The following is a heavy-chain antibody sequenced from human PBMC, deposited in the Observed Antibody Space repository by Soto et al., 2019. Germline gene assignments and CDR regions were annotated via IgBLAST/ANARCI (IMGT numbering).Heavy chain of an antibody. J-gene: IGHJ6*03. V-gene: IGHV3-23*01. CDR1: GFTFSSYA. Sequence: GGSLRLSCAASGFTFSSYAMSWVRQAPGKGLEWVSAISGSGGSTYYADSVKGRFTISRDNSKNTLYLQMNSLRAEDTAVYYCAKANLGYCSGGSCWDYYYMDVWGKGTTVTVSS. CDR3: AKANLGYCSGGSCWDYYYMDV. CDR2: ISGSGGST. D-gene: IGHD2-15*01.